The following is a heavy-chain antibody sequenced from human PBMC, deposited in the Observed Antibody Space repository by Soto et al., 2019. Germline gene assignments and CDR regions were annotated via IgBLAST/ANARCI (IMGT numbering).Heavy chain of an antibody. Sequence: SVKVSCKGSGATFSSYTISWVRQAPGEGLEWMGRIIPILGIANYAQKFQGRVTITAAKSTSTAYMVLRSLRSEHTALFYCDRHQLASKCFRDLPQRSLVTVSS. V-gene: IGHV1-69*02. CDR2: IIPILGIA. D-gene: IGHD2-2*01. CDR1: GATFSSYT. J-gene: IGHJ1*01. CDR3: DRHQLASKCFRD.